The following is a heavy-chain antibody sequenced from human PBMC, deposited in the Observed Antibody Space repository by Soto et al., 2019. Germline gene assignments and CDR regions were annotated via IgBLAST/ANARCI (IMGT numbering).Heavy chain of an antibody. V-gene: IGHV1-18*01. CDR1: GYTLTELS. D-gene: IGHD6-13*01. J-gene: IGHJ4*02. CDR2: ISAYNGNT. Sequence: GASVKVSCKVSGYTLTELSMHWVRQAPGQGLEWMGWISAYNGNTNYAQKLQGRVTMTTDTSTSTAYMELRSLRSDDTAVYYCARESSSSCHDYWGQRTLVTVSS. CDR3: ARESSSSCHDY.